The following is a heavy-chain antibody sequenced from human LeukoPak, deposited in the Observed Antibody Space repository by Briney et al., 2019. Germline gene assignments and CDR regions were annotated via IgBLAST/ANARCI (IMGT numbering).Heavy chain of an antibody. CDR2: ISGSGGNS. Sequence: PGGFLRLSCAASGFTFSSYAMSWVRQAPGKGLEWVSAISGSGGNSYYADSVKGRFTISRDNSKNTLYLQMNSLRVEDTAVYYCAKIKWPASDYWDQGTLATVSS. V-gene: IGHV3-23*01. CDR1: GFTFSSYA. D-gene: IGHD2-8*01. J-gene: IGHJ4*02. CDR3: AKIKWPASDY.